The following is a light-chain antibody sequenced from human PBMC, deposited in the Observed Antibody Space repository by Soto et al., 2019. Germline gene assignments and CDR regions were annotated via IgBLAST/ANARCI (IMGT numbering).Light chain of an antibody. CDR3: QQVNSWPPLT. V-gene: IGKV3-15*01. CDR2: GAS. CDR1: QSVNSN. J-gene: IGKJ4*01. Sequence: EIVMTQSPVTLSVSLGESATLTCRASQSVNSNLAWYQQKPGQPPRLLIYGASTRATGTPARFSGSGFGTEFPLTISGRRSEDLAVYYCQQVNSWPPLTFGGGTKVEIK.